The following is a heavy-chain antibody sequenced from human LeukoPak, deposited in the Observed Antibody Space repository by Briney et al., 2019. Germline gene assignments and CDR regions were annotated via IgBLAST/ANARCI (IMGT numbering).Heavy chain of an antibody. V-gene: IGHV1-46*01. CDR3: ARVEISGSYGTFDI. Sequence: ASVTVSCKASGFTFTSYYMHWVRQAPGQGLEWMAMISPSGGSTSYAQKFQGRVTLTRDTSTSTVYMELSSLRSEDTALFYCARVEISGSYGTFDIWGQGTMVTVSS. CDR1: GFTFTSYY. J-gene: IGHJ3*02. CDR2: ISPSGGST. D-gene: IGHD3-10*01.